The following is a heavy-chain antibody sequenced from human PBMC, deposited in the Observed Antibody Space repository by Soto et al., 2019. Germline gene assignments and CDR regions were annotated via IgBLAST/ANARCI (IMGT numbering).Heavy chain of an antibody. CDR2: ISAYNDNT. CDR3: ARDFNFYSSSWYSKDWFDP. CDR1: GYTFTSYG. V-gene: IGHV1-18*01. D-gene: IGHD6-13*01. J-gene: IGHJ5*02. Sequence: GASVKVSCKASGYTFTSYGSSWVRQAPGQGLEWMGWISAYNDNTNYAQKLQGRVTMTTDTSTSTAYMELRSLRSDDTAVYYCARDFNFYSSSWYSKDWFDPWGQGTLVTVSS.